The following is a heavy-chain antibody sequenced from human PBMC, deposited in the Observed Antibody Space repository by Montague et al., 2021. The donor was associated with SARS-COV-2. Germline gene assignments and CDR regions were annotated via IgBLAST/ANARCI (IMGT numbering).Heavy chain of an antibody. Sequence: SETLSLTCTVSGGSISSSNYFWGWIRQPPGKGLEWIGSIYFGGGTYYNPSLESRVTISVDTSKNHFSLKLTSVTAADTAVYYCARDVGKGLSGYDTEGGFDYWGQGTPVTVSS. CDR3: ARDVGKGLSGYDTEGGFDY. D-gene: IGHD5-12*01. CDR2: IYFGGGT. J-gene: IGHJ4*02. CDR1: GGSISSSNYF. V-gene: IGHV4-39*07.